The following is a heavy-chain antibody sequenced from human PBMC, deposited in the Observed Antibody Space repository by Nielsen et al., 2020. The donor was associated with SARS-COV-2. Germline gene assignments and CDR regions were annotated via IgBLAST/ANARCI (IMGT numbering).Heavy chain of an antibody. CDR1: GYTFTSYY. Sequence: ASVKVSCKVSGYTFTSYYMHWVRQAPGQGLEWMGIINPSGGSTSYAQKFQGRVTMTRDTSTSTVYMELSSLRSEDTAVYYCASSSWYRGFFDYWGQGTLVTVSS. J-gene: IGHJ4*02. CDR2: INPSGGST. V-gene: IGHV1-46*03. D-gene: IGHD6-13*01. CDR3: ASSSWYRGFFDY.